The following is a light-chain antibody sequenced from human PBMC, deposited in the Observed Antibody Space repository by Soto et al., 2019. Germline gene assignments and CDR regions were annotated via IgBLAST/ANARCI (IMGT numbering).Light chain of an antibody. V-gene: IGLV2-14*01. Sequence: QSVLTQPASVSGSPGQSITISCTGTSSDVGGYNYVSWYQHHPGNAPNLMIYEVNRRPSELSNLFSGSKSGNTASLTIAGLQAEDEADYYCNSYTSRYTFVLGTGTKLTVL. CDR2: EVN. CDR3: NSYTSRYTFV. J-gene: IGLJ1*01. CDR1: SSDVGGYNY.